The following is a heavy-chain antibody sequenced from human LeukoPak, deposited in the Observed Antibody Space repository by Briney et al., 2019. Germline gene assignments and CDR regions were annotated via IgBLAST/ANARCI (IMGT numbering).Heavy chain of an antibody. CDR1: GFTFSSYN. CDR2: MSSNSSYI. CDR3: ARSGYFYGQPSYFDY. D-gene: IGHD5-18*01. V-gene: IGHV3-21*01. J-gene: IGHJ4*02. Sequence: GGSLRLSCAASGFTFSSYNMNWVRQAPGKGLEWVSSMSSNSSYIYYADSVKGRFTISRDNAKTSLYLQMNSLRAEDTAVYYCARSGYFYGQPSYFDYWGQGTLVTVSS.